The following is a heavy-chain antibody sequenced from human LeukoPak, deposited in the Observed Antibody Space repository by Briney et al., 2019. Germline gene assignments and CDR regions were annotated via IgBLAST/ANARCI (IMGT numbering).Heavy chain of an antibody. D-gene: IGHD2-21*02. V-gene: IGHV1-69*02. CDR3: AGEVVTPRGYFDY. Sequence: SVKVSCKASGYTFTGYYMHWVRQAPGQGLEWMGRIIPILGIANYAQKFQGRVTITADKSTSTAYMELSSLRSEDTAVYYCAGEVVTPRGYFDYWGQGTLVTVSS. J-gene: IGHJ4*02. CDR1: GYTFTGYY. CDR2: IIPILGIA.